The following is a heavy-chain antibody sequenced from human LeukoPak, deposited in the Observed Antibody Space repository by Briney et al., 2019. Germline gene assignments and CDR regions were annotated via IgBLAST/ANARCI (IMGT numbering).Heavy chain of an antibody. V-gene: IGHV3-74*01. D-gene: IGHD3-3*01. Sequence: GGSLRLSCAASGFTFRHFWMHWVRQAPGKGLVWVSHMNGDGTSINYADSVKGRFTISRDNAKNTLYLQMNRLKAEDTAVYYCARSATDVFDMWGEGTMVTVSS. CDR2: MNGDGTSI. J-gene: IGHJ3*02. CDR1: GFTFRHFW. CDR3: ARSATDVFDM.